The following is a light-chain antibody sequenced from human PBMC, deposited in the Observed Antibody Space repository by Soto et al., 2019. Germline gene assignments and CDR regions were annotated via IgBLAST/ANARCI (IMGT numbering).Light chain of an antibody. CDR1: GSNIGSNS. V-gene: IGLV1-47*02. Sequence: QSALTQPHSASGTPGQRVTISCSGSGSNIGSNSVYWYQQLPGTAPKLLIYSNNQRPSGVPDRFSGSKSGTSASLAISGLRSEDEAEYYCAAWDDSLSGVVFGGGTKLTVL. CDR3: AAWDDSLSGVV. CDR2: SNN. J-gene: IGLJ3*02.